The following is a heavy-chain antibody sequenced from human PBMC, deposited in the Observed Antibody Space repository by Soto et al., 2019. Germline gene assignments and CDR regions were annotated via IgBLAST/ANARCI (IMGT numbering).Heavy chain of an antibody. V-gene: IGHV3-21*01. D-gene: IGHD3-22*01. CDR1: GFTFSSYS. CDR3: ARPASSGYAHDAFDI. Sequence: GGSLRLSCAASGFTFSSYSMNWVRQAPGKGLEWVSSISSSSSYIYYADSVKGRFTISRDNAKNSLYLQMNSLRAEDTAVYYCARPASSGYAHDAFDIWGQGTMVTVSS. J-gene: IGHJ3*02. CDR2: ISSSSSYI.